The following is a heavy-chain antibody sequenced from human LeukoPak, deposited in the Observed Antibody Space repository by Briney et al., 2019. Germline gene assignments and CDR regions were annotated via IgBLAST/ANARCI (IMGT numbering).Heavy chain of an antibody. J-gene: IGHJ6*02. D-gene: IGHD3-22*01. CDR3: ARDLRSSGYSLLGYGMDV. CDR2: IYYSGST. CDR1: GGSISSGGYY. Sequence: PSETLSLTCTVSGGSISSGGYYWSWIRQHPGKGPEWIGYIYYSGSTYYNPSLKSRVTISVDTSKNQFSLKLSSVTAADTAVYYCARDLRSSGYSLLGYGMDVWGQGTTVTVSS. V-gene: IGHV4-31*03.